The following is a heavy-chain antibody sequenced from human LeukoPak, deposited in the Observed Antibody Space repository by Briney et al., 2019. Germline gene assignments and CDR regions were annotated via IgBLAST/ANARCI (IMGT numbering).Heavy chain of an antibody. V-gene: IGHV3-21*01. Sequence: GGSLRLSCAASGFTFSSYNMNWVRQAPGKGLEWVSSISSSSNYIYYADSVKGRFTISRDDAKNSLYLQINSLRADDTAVYYCARGFNGFDIWGQGTMVTVSS. CDR3: ARGFNGFDI. CDR1: GFTFSSYN. J-gene: IGHJ3*02. CDR2: ISSSSNYI.